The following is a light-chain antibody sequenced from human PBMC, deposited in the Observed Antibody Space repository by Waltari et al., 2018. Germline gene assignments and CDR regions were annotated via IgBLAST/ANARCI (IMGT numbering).Light chain of an antibody. V-gene: IGLV2-14*02. Sequence: YQQNPCKAPKLLIFEASKRPSGVSIRFSGSTSGNTASLTISGLQAEDESDYYCSSYASSNFLVFGGGTKVTVL. CDR3: SSYASSNFLV. J-gene: IGLJ3*02. CDR2: EAS.